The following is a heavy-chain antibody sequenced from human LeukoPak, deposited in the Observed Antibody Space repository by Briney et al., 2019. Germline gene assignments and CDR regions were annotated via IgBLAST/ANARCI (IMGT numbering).Heavy chain of an antibody. D-gene: IGHD6-13*01. Sequence: GGSLRLSCAASGFTFTTYWMAWVRQAPGKGLEWVANIRQDGSEMYYMDSVKGRFSISRDNAKNSLYLQMSSLRAEDTAVYYCARVAAAVPDQWGQGTLVTVSS. CDR1: GFTFTTYW. CDR3: ARVAAAVPDQ. CDR2: IRQDGSEM. J-gene: IGHJ5*02. V-gene: IGHV3-7*04.